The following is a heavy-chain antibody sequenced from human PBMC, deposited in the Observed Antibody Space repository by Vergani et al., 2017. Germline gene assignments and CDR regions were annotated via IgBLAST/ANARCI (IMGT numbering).Heavy chain of an antibody. Sequence: EVQLVESGGGLVKPGGSLRLSCAASGFTFSSYSMNWVRQAPGKGLEWVSSISSSSSYISYADSVRGRFTISRDNAKNSLYLQMNSLRAEDTAVYYCARERYCSSTSCYGDWFDPWGQGTLVTVSS. J-gene: IGHJ5*02. CDR2: ISSSSSYI. D-gene: IGHD2-2*01. V-gene: IGHV3-21*01. CDR1: GFTFSSYS. CDR3: ARERYCSSTSCYGDWFDP.